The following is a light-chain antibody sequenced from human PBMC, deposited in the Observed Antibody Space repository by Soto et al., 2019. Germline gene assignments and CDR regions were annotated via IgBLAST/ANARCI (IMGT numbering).Light chain of an antibody. V-gene: IGLV1-40*01. CDR1: SSNIGGNT. CDR3: QSYDSTLDARYV. J-gene: IGLJ1*01. CDR2: GNR. Sequence: QSVLTQPPSASGTPGQRVTISCSGSSSNIGGNTVNWYQQHPGTVPKLLIFGNRNRPSGVPVPDRFSGSKSGTSASLAITGLQAEDEGDYYCQSYDSTLDARYVFGTGTKLTVL.